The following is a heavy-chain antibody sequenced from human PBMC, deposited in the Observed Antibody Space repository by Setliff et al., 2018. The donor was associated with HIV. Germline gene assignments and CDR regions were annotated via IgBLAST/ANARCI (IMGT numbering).Heavy chain of an antibody. CDR1: GDTFSNYA. D-gene: IGHD2-15*01. Sequence: SVKVSCKASGDTFSNYAIAWVRQAPGQGLEWMGGINPLFGTTNYAHNFQGRLTITTDQIMSTAYMELTSLRSEDTAVYYCASGSGYCRTGTCYVGVHKNPDKYYSDYWGQGTLVTVSS. CDR2: INPLFGTT. J-gene: IGHJ4*02. V-gene: IGHV1-69*05. CDR3: ASGSGYCRTGTCYVGVHKNPDKYYSDY.